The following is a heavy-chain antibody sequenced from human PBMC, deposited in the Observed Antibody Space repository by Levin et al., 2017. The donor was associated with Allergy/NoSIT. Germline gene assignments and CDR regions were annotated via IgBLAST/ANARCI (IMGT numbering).Heavy chain of an antibody. CDR1: GYSFTSYW. Sequence: GESLKISCKGSGYSFTSYWIGWVRQMPGKGLEWMGIIYPGDSDTRYSPSFQGQVTISADKSISTAYLQWSSLKASDTAMYYCATGGNGYKKYWYFDLWGRGTLVTVSS. V-gene: IGHV5-51*01. D-gene: IGHD5-24*01. CDR3: ATGGNGYKKYWYFDL. J-gene: IGHJ2*01. CDR2: IYPGDSDT.